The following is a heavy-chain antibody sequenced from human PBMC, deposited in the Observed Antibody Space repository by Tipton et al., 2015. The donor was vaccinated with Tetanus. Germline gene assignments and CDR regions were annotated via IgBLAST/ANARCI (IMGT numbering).Heavy chain of an antibody. CDR1: GFTFSSYA. CDR2: ISDNGGIT. Sequence: SLRLSCTASGFTFSSYAIQWVRQAPGKGLEWVAVISDNGGITFYGDSVKGRFTISRDNSKNTLYLQMNSLRIEDTAIYYCSPYSSEGMNVWGQGTTVTVSS. V-gene: IGHV3-30-3*01. D-gene: IGHD2-21*01. J-gene: IGHJ6*02. CDR3: SPYSSEGMNV.